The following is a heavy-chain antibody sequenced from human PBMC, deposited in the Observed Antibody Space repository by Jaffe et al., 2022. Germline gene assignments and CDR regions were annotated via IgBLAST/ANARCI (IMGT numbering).Heavy chain of an antibody. CDR1: GGSISSSSYY. J-gene: IGHJ4*02. CDR3: ASSRGVYIVATIPNLPLYYFDY. Sequence: QLQLQESGPGLVKPSETLSLTCTVSGGSISSSSYYWGWIRQPPGKGLEWIGSIYYSGSTYYNPSLKSRVTISVDTSKNQFSLKLSSVTAADTAVYYCASSRGVYIVATIPNLPLYYFDYWGQGTLVTVSS. V-gene: IGHV4-39*01. CDR2: IYYSGST. D-gene: IGHD5-12*01.